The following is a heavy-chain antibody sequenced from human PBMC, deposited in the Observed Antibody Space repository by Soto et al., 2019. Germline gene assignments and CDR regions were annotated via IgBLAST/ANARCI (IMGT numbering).Heavy chain of an antibody. V-gene: IGHV4-31*03. CDR3: ARATGAARRIMCRYFDL. D-gene: IGHD6-6*01. J-gene: IGHJ2*01. CDR2: IYYSGST. CDR1: GGSISSGGYY. Sequence: QVQLQESVPGLVKPSQTLSLTFTVSGGSISSGGYYWSWIRQHPGKGLEWIGYIYYSGSTYYNPSLKSRVTIPVDTSKNQFSLKLSSGTAADTAVYYWARATGAARRIMCRYFDLWGRGTLVTVSS.